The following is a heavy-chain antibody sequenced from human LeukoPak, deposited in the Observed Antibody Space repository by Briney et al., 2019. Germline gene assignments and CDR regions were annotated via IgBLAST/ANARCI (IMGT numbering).Heavy chain of an antibody. D-gene: IGHD2-15*01. CDR3: ARHPGLVAIPQH. CDR2: IYYSGST. CDR1: GGSISSYY. V-gene: IGHV4-59*08. Sequence: SETLSLTCTVSGGSISSYYWSWIRQPPGKGLEWIGYIYYSGSTNYNPSLKSRVTISVDTSKNQFSLKLSSVTAADTAVYYCARHPGLVAIPQHWGQGTLVTVSS. J-gene: IGHJ1*01.